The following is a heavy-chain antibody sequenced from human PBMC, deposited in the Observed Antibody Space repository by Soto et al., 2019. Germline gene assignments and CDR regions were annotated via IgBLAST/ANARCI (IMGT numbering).Heavy chain of an antibody. CDR3: ARGLKNYYGMDV. CDR2: LNSDGSSR. J-gene: IGHJ6*02. CDR1: GFTFSSHW. V-gene: IGHV3-74*01. Sequence: GSLRLSCAASGFTFSSHWMHWVRQAPGKGLVWVSRLNSDGSSRYYGDSMKGRVTISRDNAKLQMDSLRDEDSAVYYCARGLKNYYGMDVWGQGTTVTVSS.